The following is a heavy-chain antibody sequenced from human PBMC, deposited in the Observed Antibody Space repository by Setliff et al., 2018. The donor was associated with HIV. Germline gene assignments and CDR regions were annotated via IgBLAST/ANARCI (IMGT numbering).Heavy chain of an antibody. J-gene: IGHJ6*03. CDR2: IYYSGST. V-gene: IGHV4-59*08. CDR3: ARHRDPPGTSWIYYYYYMDL. D-gene: IGHD6-13*01. CDR1: GGSISSYY. Sequence: PSETLSLTCTVSGGSISSYYWSWFRQPPGKGLEWIGYIYYSGSTNYNPSLKSRVTISVDTSKNQFSLKLSSVTVADTGVYYCARHRDPPGTSWIYYYYYMDLWGEGTTVTVSS.